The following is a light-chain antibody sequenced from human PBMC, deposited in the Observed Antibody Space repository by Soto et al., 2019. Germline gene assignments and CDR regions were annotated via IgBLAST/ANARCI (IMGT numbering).Light chain of an antibody. CDR3: QQYGSSPYT. V-gene: IGKV3-20*01. Sequence: EIVLTQPPGTLSLSPGERATLYCRASQSVSSSYLAWYQQKPGQAPRLLIYGASSWSTGIPDRFNGSGSGTDFSLTSSRLEPEDFPVYYCQQYGSSPYTFGTGLKLEI. CDR2: GAS. J-gene: IGKJ2*01. CDR1: QSVSSSY.